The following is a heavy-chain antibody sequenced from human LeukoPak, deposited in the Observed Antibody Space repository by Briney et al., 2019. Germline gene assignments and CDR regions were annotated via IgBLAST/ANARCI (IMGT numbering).Heavy chain of an antibody. Sequence: GRSLRLSCTASGFTFSSYAFHWVRQAPGKGLEWVAIISYDGGFKYYTDSVKGRFTISRDNSKNTLYLQMNSLRAEDTAVYRCARSPYYDSSTYQDFWGQGTLVTVSS. CDR1: GFTFSSYA. CDR2: ISYDGGFK. CDR3: ARSPYYDSSTYQDF. V-gene: IGHV3-30-3*01. D-gene: IGHD3-22*01. J-gene: IGHJ4*02.